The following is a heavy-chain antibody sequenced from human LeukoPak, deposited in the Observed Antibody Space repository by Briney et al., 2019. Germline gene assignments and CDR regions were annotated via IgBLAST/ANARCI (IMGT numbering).Heavy chain of an antibody. J-gene: IGHJ4*02. V-gene: IGHV3-11*01. D-gene: IGHD3-22*01. CDR2: ISSSGSTI. CDR1: GFTFSDYY. CDR3: ARSRYYYDSSGYYPIDY. Sequence: GGSLRLSCAASGFTFSDYYMSWIRQAPGKGLEWVSYISSSGSTIYYADSVKGRFTISRDNAKNSLYLQMSSLRAEDTAVYYCARSRYYYDSSGYYPIDYWGQGTLVTVSS.